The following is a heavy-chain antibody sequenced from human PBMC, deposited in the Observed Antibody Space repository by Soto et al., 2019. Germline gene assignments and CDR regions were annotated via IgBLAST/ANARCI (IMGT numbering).Heavy chain of an antibody. D-gene: IGHD6-19*01. CDR3: AGANAFSGCFDY. V-gene: IGHV4-30-4*01. Sequence: SETLSLTCTVSGGSISSGGFYWSWIRQPPGKGLELIGNIYYSGSSYCNPSLRRRAIMSLDTSQNQFSLKLRSLTPADTAVYLRAGANAFSGCFDYCGQGAMVTVSS. CDR1: GGSISSGGFY. J-gene: IGHJ4*02. CDR2: IYYSGSS.